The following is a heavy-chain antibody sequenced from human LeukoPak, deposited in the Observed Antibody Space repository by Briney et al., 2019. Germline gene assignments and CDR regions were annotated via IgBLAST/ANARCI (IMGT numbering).Heavy chain of an antibody. CDR3: ARGFDAHNAFDI. Sequence: SETLSLTCTVSGGSISSRDYYWSWIRQPPGKGLEWIGYIYYSGSTSYNPSLKSRVTISVDTSKNQFSLKLTSVTAADTAVYYCARGFDAHNAFDIWGQGTMVTVSS. CDR1: GGSISSRDYY. V-gene: IGHV4-30-4*01. J-gene: IGHJ3*02. D-gene: IGHD3-9*01. CDR2: IYYSGST.